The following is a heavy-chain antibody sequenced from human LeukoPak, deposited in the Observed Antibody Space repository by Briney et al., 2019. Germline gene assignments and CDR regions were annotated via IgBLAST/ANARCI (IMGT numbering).Heavy chain of an antibody. V-gene: IGHV3-72*01. D-gene: IGHD3-16*01. CDR2: IRNKAKMYTI. J-gene: IGHJ4*02. CDR3: ARGSDDDWRSFDY. Sequence: PGGSLRLSCAASGFTFSDYYMDWVRQAPGRGLEWVGRIRNKAKMYTIQYAASVKGRFIISRDDSKSSLNLQMNSLKIEDTAVYYCARGSDDDWRSFDYWGPGTLVTVSS. CDR1: GFTFSDYY.